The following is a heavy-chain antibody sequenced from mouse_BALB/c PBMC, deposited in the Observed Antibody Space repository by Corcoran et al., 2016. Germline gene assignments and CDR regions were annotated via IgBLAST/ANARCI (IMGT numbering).Heavy chain of an antibody. CDR3: ARRDYAMDY. Sequence: EVQLQQSGPELVKPGASVKMSCKASGYPFTRLVMHWGKQKPGQGLEGSGYINPYNDGTKYNEKFKGKATLTSDKSSSTAYMELSSLTSEDSAVYYCARRDYAMDYWGQGTSVTVSS. V-gene: IGHV1S136*01. CDR1: GYPFTRLV. CDR2: INPYNDGT. J-gene: IGHJ4*01.